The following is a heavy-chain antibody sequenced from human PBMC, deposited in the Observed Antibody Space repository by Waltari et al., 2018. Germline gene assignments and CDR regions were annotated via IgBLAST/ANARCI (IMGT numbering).Heavy chain of an antibody. V-gene: IGHV3-23*01. J-gene: IGHJ4*02. CDR3: TKMRRNLPRDIIDN. CDR1: RFIFRRFA. CDR2: TSASSGST. Sequence: EVQLLESGGGLVQRGGSLRLTCAVARFIFRRFAMSWGRHTPGKGLEWVAGTSASSGSTYYADSVQGRFTISRDNSKKRVFLQMNSLRAEDTATYYCTKMRRNLPRDIIDNWGQGTQVIIAS.